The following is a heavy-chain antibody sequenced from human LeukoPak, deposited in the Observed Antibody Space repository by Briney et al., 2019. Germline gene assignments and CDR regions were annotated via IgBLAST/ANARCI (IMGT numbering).Heavy chain of an antibody. Sequence: ASVKVSCKASGYTFTSYGISWVRQAPGKGLEWMGGFDPEDGETIYAQKFQGRVTMTEDTSTDTAYMELSSLRSEDTAVYYCATTNPDGYNRDSYYFDYWGQGTLVIVSS. J-gene: IGHJ4*02. CDR3: ATTNPDGYNRDSYYFDY. D-gene: IGHD5-24*01. CDR1: GYTFTSYG. V-gene: IGHV1-24*01. CDR2: FDPEDGET.